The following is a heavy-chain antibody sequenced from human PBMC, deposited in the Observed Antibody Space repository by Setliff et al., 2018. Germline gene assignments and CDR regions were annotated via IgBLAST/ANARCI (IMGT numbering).Heavy chain of an antibody. CDR1: GGSISSYY. V-gene: IGHV4-59*04. Sequence: SETLSLTCTVSGGSISSYYWSWIRQPAGKGLEWIGTIYRWGSTSYNPSLKSRVTISIDTSKNQFSLRLSSVTAADTAVYYCVRSGWYPKYDYWGQGTLVTVS. CDR2: IYRWGST. D-gene: IGHD6-19*01. J-gene: IGHJ4*02. CDR3: VRSGWYPKYDY.